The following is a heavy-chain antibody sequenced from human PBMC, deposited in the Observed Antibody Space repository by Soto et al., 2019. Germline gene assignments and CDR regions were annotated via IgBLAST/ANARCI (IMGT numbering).Heavy chain of an antibody. Sequence: QVQLQQWGAGLLKPSETLSLTCAVYGGSFSGYYWSWIRQPPGKGLEWIGEINHSGSTNYNPSLKSRVTISVDTSKNQFSLKLSSLTAADTAVYYCAILTMVRGVYTKIDYWGQGTLVTVSS. CDR3: AILTMVRGVYTKIDY. V-gene: IGHV4-34*01. CDR1: GGSFSGYY. D-gene: IGHD3-10*01. J-gene: IGHJ4*02. CDR2: INHSGST.